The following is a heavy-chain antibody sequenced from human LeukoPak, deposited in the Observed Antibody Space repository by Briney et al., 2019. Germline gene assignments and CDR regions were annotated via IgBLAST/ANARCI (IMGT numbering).Heavy chain of an antibody. J-gene: IGHJ5*02. D-gene: IGHD2-2*01. CDR2: IYTGGST. Sequence: SETLSLTCTVSGGSISSYYWSWIRQPAGKGLEWIGRIYTGGSTNYNPSLKSRVTMSVDTSKNQFSLKLSSVTAADTAVYYCARGLYCSSTSCYGGWFDPWGQGTLVTVSS. CDR1: GGSISSYY. CDR3: ARGLYCSSTSCYGGWFDP. V-gene: IGHV4-4*07.